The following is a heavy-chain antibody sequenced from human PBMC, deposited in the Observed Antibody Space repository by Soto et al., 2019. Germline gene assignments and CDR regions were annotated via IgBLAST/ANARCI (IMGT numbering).Heavy chain of an antibody. D-gene: IGHD7-27*01. CDR1: GYTFTRNY. J-gene: IGHJ4*01. V-gene: IGHV1-46*01. CDR2: INPSGGYT. CDR3: GRLLSNSGGILDF. Sequence: QVQLVQSGAEVKKPGASMKVSCKASGYTFTRNYIHWVRQAPGQGLEWMGIINPSGGYTDYAQRFHGSITMTRDMYTSTVYMELSSLTTEYTDLYYWGRLLSNSGGILDFWGHGTLVTVSS.